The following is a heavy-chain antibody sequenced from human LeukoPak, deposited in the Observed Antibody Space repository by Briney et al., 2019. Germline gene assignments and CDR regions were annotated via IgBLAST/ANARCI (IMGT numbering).Heavy chain of an antibody. CDR3: ARIPLGNWIPRRRYFDY. CDR1: GFTFSSYA. CDR2: ISYDGSNK. Sequence: GGSLRLSCAASGFTFSSYAMHWVRQAPGKGLEWVAVISYDGSNKYYADSVKGRFTISRDNAKNSLFLQMNSLRAEDTAVYYCARIPLGNWIPRRRYFDYWGQGTLVTVSS. V-gene: IGHV3-30-3*01. D-gene: IGHD1-1*01. J-gene: IGHJ4*02.